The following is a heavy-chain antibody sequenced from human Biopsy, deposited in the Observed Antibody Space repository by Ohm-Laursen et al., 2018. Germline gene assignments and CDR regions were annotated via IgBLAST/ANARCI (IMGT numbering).Heavy chain of an antibody. CDR1: GFTFSDYA. CDR3: AKDINSTGGTQNYFFHGMDI. V-gene: IGHV3-9*01. J-gene: IGHJ6*02. CDR2: LMWNSNRK. Sequence: SLRLSCAASGFTFSDYAMHWVRQAPGKGLEWVSGLMWNSNRKQYAASVKGRFTISRDNTRNSLYLQLNTLRPEDTALYYCAKDINSTGGTQNYFFHGMDIWGRGTTVIVSS. D-gene: IGHD1-14*01.